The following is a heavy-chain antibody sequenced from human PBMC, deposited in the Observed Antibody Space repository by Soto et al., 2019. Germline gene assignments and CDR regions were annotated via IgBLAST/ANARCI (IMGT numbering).Heavy chain of an antibody. J-gene: IGHJ6*02. CDR2: IYYSGSA. V-gene: IGHV4-59*01. D-gene: IGHD6-13*01. CDR1: GASIDNFY. CDR3: ARDVGYSSLDYHGMDV. Sequence: PSETLSLTCTVSGASIDNFYWSWIRHPPGKGLEWIGYIYYSGSATYKPSLKSRVTISVDTSRNQFSLRLRSVTAADTAVYYCARDVGYSSLDYHGMDVWGQGTTVTVSS.